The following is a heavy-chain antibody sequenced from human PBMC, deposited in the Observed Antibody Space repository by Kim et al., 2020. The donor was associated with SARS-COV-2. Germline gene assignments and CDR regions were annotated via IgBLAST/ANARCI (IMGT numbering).Heavy chain of an antibody. CDR3: AWDHRERLLYTAGWYFVL. CDR2: IFYSGST. Sequence: SETLSLTCTVSGGSIRSYYWSWIRQPPGKVLEWIGYIFYSGSTNYNPSLKSRVTISVDTSKNQFSLKLSSLTAADTAVFYCAWDHRERLLYTAGWYFVL. V-gene: IGHV4-59*01. J-gene: IGHJ2*01. CDR1: GGSIRSYY. D-gene: IGHD3-3*01.